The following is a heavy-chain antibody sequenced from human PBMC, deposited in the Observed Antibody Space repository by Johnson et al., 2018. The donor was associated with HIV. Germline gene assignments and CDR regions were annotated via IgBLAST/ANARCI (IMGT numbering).Heavy chain of an antibody. CDR3: AKDSDTYYDGAGDAFDI. V-gene: IGHV3-30-3*01. CDR1: GFTFSNYA. CDR2: IAYDGANK. Sequence: QVQLVESGGGVVQPGRSLRLSCAASGFTFSNYAIHWVRQAPGTGLEWVAVIAYDGANKYYADSVKGRFIISRDNTKESLYLQMNSLRPEDTALYFCAKDSDTYYDGAGDAFDIWGQGTMVTVSS. J-gene: IGHJ3*02. D-gene: IGHD3-16*01.